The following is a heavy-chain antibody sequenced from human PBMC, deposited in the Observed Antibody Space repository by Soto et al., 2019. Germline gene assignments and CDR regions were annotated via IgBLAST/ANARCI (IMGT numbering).Heavy chain of an antibody. Sequence: EVQLVESGGGVVRPGGSLRLSCAASGFTFEDHGMTWVRQVPGKGLEWVAEINWSGSSTSYADSVKGLFTISRDNAKHSLYLQMNSLRAEDTALYFCARDGGVAVAVYASDIWGQGTMVTVSS. CDR1: GFTFEDHG. CDR3: ARDGGVAVAVYASDI. V-gene: IGHV3-20*04. D-gene: IGHD6-19*01. CDR2: INWSGSST. J-gene: IGHJ3*02.